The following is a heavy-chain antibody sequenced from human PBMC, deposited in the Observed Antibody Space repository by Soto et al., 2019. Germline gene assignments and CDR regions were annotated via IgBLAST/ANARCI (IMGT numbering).Heavy chain of an antibody. CDR3: ARDQLDSSGYYYFDY. Sequence: FETLSLTCTVSGGSISGSYWSWIRQHPGKRPEWIGYVYSSGRTNYNPSLKSRVTISVDTSKNQFSLKLSSVTAADTAVYYCARDQLDSSGYYYFDYWGQGTLVPVSS. CDR2: VYSSGRT. CDR1: GGSISGSY. D-gene: IGHD3-22*01. V-gene: IGHV4-59*12. J-gene: IGHJ4*02.